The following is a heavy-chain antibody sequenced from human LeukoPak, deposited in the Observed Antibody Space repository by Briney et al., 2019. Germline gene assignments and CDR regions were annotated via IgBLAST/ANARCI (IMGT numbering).Heavy chain of an antibody. J-gene: IGHJ4*03. CDR3: ARSPPRIANAFYFYN. V-gene: IGHV3-73*01. D-gene: IGHD6-13*01. Sequence: GGSRKLSCATSGFTFSGSAMHWVRQASGKGLHRVGRIRSKAANYATAYAASAKGSFTISRDDSENAANLQVNSLNTDDPAVYYCARSPPRIANAFYFYNWGHGILGTVSS. CDR2: IRSKAANYAT. CDR1: GFTFSGSA.